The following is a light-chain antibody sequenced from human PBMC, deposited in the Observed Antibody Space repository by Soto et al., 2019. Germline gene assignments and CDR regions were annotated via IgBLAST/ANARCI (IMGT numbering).Light chain of an antibody. CDR3: QQTYTSVAT. Sequence: DIQVTQSPSSLSASVGDCVTLSCQTSQRVDSYIHWYQHQSGKPPKLLIYAASTLQDGVPSRFSGGGSGTAFSLIITGLQPGDSATYYCQQTYTSVATFGQGTKVDIK. CDR1: QRVDSY. CDR2: AAS. V-gene: IGKV1-39*01. J-gene: IGKJ1*01.